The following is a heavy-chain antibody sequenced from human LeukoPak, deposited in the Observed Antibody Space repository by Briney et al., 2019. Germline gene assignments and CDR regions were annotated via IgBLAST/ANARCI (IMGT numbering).Heavy chain of an antibody. CDR1: GSTFSNYV. J-gene: IGHJ6*03. CDR2: ISYDGINK. V-gene: IGHV3-30-3*01. CDR3: ARSPPYYYMDF. Sequence: PGGSLRLSCEASGSTFSNYVIHWVRQAPGKGLEWLAVISYDGINKYYADSVKGRFTISRDHSKTTVDLQMDSLGGADTAVYYCARSPPYYYMDFWGKGTTVTVSS.